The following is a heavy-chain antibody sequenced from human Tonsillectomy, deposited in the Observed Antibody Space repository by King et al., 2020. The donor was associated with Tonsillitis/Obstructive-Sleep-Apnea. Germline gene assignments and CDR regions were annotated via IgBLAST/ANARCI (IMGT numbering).Heavy chain of an antibody. D-gene: IGHD2-15*01. CDR3: ARYQDNIDAFDI. CDR1: GYTFTYRY. V-gene: IGHV1-45*02. CDR2: ITLFNGNT. Sequence: RQLMQSGAEVKKTGSSVKVSCKASGYTFTYRYLHWVRQAPGQALEWMGWITLFNGNTNYAQKFQDRVTITRDRSMTTAYMELSSLRSDDTAMYFCARYQDNIDAFDIWGQGTMVTVSS. J-gene: IGHJ3*02.